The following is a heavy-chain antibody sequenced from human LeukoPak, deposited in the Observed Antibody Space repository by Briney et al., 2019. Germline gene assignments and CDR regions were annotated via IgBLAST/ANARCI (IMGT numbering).Heavy chain of an antibody. CDR2: IYYSGST. V-gene: IGHV4-59*01. CDR3: ARDFWSGSNWFDP. Sequence: SETLSLTCTVSGGSISGFYWSWIRQPPGKGLEWIGYIYYSGSTNYNPSLKSRVTISVDTSKNQFSLKLSSVTAADTAVYYCARDFWSGSNWFDPWGQGTLVTVSS. CDR1: GGSISGFY. J-gene: IGHJ5*02. D-gene: IGHD3-3*01.